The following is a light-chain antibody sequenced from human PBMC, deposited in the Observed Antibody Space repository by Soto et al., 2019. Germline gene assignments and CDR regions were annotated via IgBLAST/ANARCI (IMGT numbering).Light chain of an antibody. CDR3: QSYDSSLSGSV. Sequence: QPVLTQPPSVSGAPGQRVTISCTGGTSNIGAGYDVHWYQHLPGTPPKLLIYGSSNRPSGVPDRFSGSQSGTSASLAITGLQAEDEADYYCQSYDSSLSGSVFGGGTKLTVL. J-gene: IGLJ2*01. CDR1: TSNIGAGYD. V-gene: IGLV1-40*01. CDR2: GSS.